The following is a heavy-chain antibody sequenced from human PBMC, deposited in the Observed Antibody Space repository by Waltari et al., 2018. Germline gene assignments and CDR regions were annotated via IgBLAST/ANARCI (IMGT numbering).Heavy chain of an antibody. J-gene: IGHJ6*03. Sequence: EVQLVESGGGLVKPGGSLRLSCAASGFTFSSYSMNWVRQAPGKGLEWVSSISSSSSYIYYADSGKGRFTISRDNAKNSLYLQMNSLRAEDTAVYYCAREGSWVGDYYYYYMDVWGKGTTVTVSS. CDR3: AREGSWVGDYYYYYMDV. V-gene: IGHV3-21*01. CDR1: GFTFSSYS. D-gene: IGHD3-16*01. CDR2: ISSSSSYI.